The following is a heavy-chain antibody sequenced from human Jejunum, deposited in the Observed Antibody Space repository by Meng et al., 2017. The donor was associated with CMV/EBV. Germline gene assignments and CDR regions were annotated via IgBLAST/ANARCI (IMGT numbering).Heavy chain of an antibody. V-gene: IGHV4-59*01. Sequence: SGVSISRYYWTWIRQSPGRSLEWIGYISHSGGTSRNPSLKSRVTMSADTSKSQLSLTLTSVTAADTAVYYCARLYGSSSDSPFDPWGQGTLVTVSS. CDR1: GVSISRYY. D-gene: IGHD6-6*01. CDR3: ARLYGSSSDSPFDP. CDR2: ISHSGGT. J-gene: IGHJ5*02.